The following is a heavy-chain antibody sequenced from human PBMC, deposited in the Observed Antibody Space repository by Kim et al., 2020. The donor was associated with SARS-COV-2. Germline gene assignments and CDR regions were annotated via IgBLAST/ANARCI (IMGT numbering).Heavy chain of an antibody. J-gene: IGHJ6*02. Sequence: SETLSLTCTVSGGSISSSSYYWGWIRQPPGKGLEWIGSIYYSGSTYYNPSLKSRVTISVDTSKNQFSLKLSSVTAADTAVYYCAREWGTRTGAGYGMDVWGQGTTVTVSS. V-gene: IGHV4-39*07. CDR3: AREWGTRTGAGYGMDV. CDR1: GGSISSSSYY. CDR2: IYYSGST. D-gene: IGHD3-16*01.